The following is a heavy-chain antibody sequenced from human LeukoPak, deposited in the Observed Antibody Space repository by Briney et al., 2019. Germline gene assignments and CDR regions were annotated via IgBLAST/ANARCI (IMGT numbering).Heavy chain of an antibody. CDR3: ARVVSPRITMIDYYYGMDV. Sequence: GGSLRLSCAASGFTFSSYAMHWVRKAPGKGLEWVAVISYDGSNKYYADSVKGRFTISRDNSKNTLYLQMNSLRAEDTAVYYCARVVSPRITMIDYYYGMDVWGQGTTVTVSS. J-gene: IGHJ6*02. CDR2: ISYDGSNK. D-gene: IGHD3-22*01. V-gene: IGHV3-30-3*01. CDR1: GFTFSSYA.